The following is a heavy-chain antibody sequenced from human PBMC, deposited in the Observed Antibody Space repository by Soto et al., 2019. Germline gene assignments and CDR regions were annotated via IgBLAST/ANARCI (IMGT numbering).Heavy chain of an antibody. D-gene: IGHD3-10*01. V-gene: IGHV1-18*01. CDR3: ARTYGSGDYFLPFEY. J-gene: IGHJ4*02. CDR2: ISVYNGNI. CDR1: GYMFNTYG. Sequence: QVQLLQSGAEVKKPGASVKVSCKASGYMFNTYGITWVRQAPGQGLEWMGWISVYNGNIDYAQKIEDRVTMTTDTSTSTAYMELKSLTSADAAVYYCARTYGSGDYFLPFEYWGQGTPVSVSS.